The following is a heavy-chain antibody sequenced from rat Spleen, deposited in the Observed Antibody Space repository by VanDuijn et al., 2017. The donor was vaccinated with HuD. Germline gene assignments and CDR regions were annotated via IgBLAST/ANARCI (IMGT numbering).Heavy chain of an antibody. CDR2: ISYEGSST. D-gene: IGHD1-3*01. CDR3: ARHSYGSYWFAY. J-gene: IGHJ3*01. Sequence: EVQLVESGGGLVQPGRSLKLSCAASGFTFSNYGMAWVRQAPTKGLEWVATISYEGSSTYYRDSVKGRFTISRDNAKSTLYLQMDSLRSEDTATYYCARHSYGSYWFAYWGQGTLVTVSS. V-gene: IGHV5-29*01. CDR1: GFTFSNYG.